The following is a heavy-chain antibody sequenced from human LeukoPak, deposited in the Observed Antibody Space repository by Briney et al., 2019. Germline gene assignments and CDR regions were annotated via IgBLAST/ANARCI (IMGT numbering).Heavy chain of an antibody. CDR1: GFTFSDYY. V-gene: IGHV3-11*01. D-gene: IGHD3-10*01. CDR2: ISSSGSTI. Sequence: PGGSLSLSCAASGFTFSDYYMSWIRQAPGKGLEWVSYISSSGSTIYYADSVKGRFTISRDNAENSLYLQMNSLRAEDTAVYYCARGQSRYYYGSGRPFDPWGQGTLVTVSS. J-gene: IGHJ5*02. CDR3: ARGQSRYYYGSGRPFDP.